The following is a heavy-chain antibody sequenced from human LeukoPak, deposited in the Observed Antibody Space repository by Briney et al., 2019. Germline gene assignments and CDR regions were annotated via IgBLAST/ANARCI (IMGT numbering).Heavy chain of an antibody. CDR2: INPNSGGT. CDR1: GYTFTGYY. Sequence: ASVKVSCKAPGYTFTGYYMHWVRQAPGQGLEWMGWINPNSGGTNYAQKFQGRVTMTRDTSISTAYMELSRLRSDDTAVYYCARDLGLDYYDSSGYYYYWGQGTLVTVSS. D-gene: IGHD3-22*01. CDR3: ARDLGLDYYDSSGYYYY. V-gene: IGHV1-2*02. J-gene: IGHJ4*02.